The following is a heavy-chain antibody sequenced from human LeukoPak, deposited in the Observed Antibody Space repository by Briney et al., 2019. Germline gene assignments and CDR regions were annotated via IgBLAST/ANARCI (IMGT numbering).Heavy chain of an antibody. Sequence: SETLSLTCTVSGGSISSGDYYWSWIRQPPGKGLEWIGYIYYSGSTYYNPSLKSRVTISVDTSKNQFSLKLSSVTAADTAVYYCASGGCGDGYCYPHYYYYYSMDVWGQGTTVTVSS. J-gene: IGHJ6*02. CDR2: IYYSGST. CDR3: ASGGCGDGYCYPHYYYYYSMDV. CDR1: GGSISSGDYY. D-gene: IGHD2-21*02. V-gene: IGHV4-30-4*01.